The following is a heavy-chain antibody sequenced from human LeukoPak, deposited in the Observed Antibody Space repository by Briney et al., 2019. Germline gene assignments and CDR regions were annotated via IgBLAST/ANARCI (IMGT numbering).Heavy chain of an antibody. Sequence: PSETLSLTCTVSGGSLSSYYWSWIRQPAGKGLEWIGRVHTSGDANYNSSLKSRVTMSVDTSKNQFSLKLTSVTAADTAVYYCARDGRSGWCAWFDPWGQGILVTVSS. CDR1: GGSLSSYY. CDR2: VHTSGDA. CDR3: ARDGRSGWCAWFDP. V-gene: IGHV4-4*07. D-gene: IGHD6-19*01. J-gene: IGHJ5*02.